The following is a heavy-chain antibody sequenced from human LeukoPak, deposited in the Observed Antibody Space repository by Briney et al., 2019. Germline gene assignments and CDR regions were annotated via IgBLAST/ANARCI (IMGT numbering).Heavy chain of an antibody. V-gene: IGHV4-59*01. J-gene: IGHJ4*02. CDR3: ARNLIPEQLVMNF. D-gene: IGHD6-13*01. Sequence: PSETLSLTCTVSGGSISNYYWNWIRQPPGKGLEWIGYIYYTGSTNYNPSLKSRVTMSVDTSKNQFSLNLKSVTPEDTAVYYCARNLIPEQLVMNFWGQGTLVTVSS. CDR1: GGSISNYY. CDR2: IYYTGST.